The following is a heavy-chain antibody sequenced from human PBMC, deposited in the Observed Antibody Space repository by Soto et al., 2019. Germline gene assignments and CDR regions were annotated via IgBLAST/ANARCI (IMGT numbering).Heavy chain of an antibody. V-gene: IGHV1-69*12. CDR2: IIPIFGTA. CDR3: ARYLGYCISTSCPPPYYYGMDV. Sequence: QVQLVQSGAEVKKPGSSVKVSCKASGGTFSSYAISWVRQAPGQGLEWMGGIIPIFGTANYAQKFQGRVTITADESTSKAYMELSSLRSEDTAVYYCARYLGYCISTSCPPPYYYGMDVWGQGTTVTVSS. CDR1: GGTFSSYA. D-gene: IGHD2-2*01. J-gene: IGHJ6*02.